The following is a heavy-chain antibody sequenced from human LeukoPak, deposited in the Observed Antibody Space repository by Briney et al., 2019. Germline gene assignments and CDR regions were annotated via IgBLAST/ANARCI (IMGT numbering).Heavy chain of an antibody. CDR2: IYYSGST. CDR3: ARDPGGGSSGYYEFDY. D-gene: IGHD3-22*01. Sequence: PSETLSLTCTVSGGSISSYYWSWIRQPPGKGLEWIGYIYYSGSTNYNPSLKSRVTISVDTSKNQFSLKLSSVTAADTAVYYCARDPGGGSSGYYEFDYWGQGTLVTVSS. V-gene: IGHV4-59*01. J-gene: IGHJ4*02. CDR1: GGSISSYY.